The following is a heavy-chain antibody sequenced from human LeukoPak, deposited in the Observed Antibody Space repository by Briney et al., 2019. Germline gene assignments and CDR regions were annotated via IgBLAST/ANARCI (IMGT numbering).Heavy chain of an antibody. Sequence: SETLSPTCTVSGGSISSYYWSWIRQPPGKGLEWIGYIYYSGTTNYNPSLKSRVTISVDTSKNQFSLKLSSVTAADTAVYYCARQRYSYDYVGYWGQGTLVTVS. J-gene: IGHJ4*02. CDR3: ARQRYSYDYVGY. CDR2: IYYSGTT. CDR1: GGSISSYY. D-gene: IGHD5-18*01. V-gene: IGHV4-59*01.